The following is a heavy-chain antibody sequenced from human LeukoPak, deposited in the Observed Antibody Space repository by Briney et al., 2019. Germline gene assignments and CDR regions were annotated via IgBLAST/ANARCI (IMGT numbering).Heavy chain of an antibody. D-gene: IGHD4-23*01. Sequence: SETLSLTCTVSGGSISSSSYYWGWIRQPPGKGLEWIGSIYYSGSTYYNPSLKSRVTTSVDKSKNQFSLKLSSVTAADTAVYYCASAASTVVAHWGQGTLVTVSS. CDR2: IYYSGST. J-gene: IGHJ1*01. CDR1: GGSISSSSYY. CDR3: ASAASTVVAH. V-gene: IGHV4-39*07.